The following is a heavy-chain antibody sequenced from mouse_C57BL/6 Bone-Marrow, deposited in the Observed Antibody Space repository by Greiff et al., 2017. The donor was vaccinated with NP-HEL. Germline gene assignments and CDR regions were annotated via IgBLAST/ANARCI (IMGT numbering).Heavy chain of an antibody. CDR3: RRSYYGEFAY. J-gene: IGHJ3*01. V-gene: IGHV1-64*01. CDR1: GYTFTSYW. CDR2: IHPNSGST. D-gene: IGHD1-1*01. Sequence: QVQLQQPGAELVKPGASVKLSCKASGYTFTSYWMHWVKQRPGQGLEWIGMIHPNSGSTNYNEKFKSKATLTVDKSSSTAYMQLSSLTSEDSAVYYSRRSYYGEFAYWGQGTLVTVSA.